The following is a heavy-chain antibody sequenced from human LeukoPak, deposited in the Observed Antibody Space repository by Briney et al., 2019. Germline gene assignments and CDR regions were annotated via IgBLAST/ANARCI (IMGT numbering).Heavy chain of an antibody. V-gene: IGHV3-23*01. CDR3: AKEVPGGAFDI. J-gene: IGHJ4*02. CDR2: ISGSGGST. D-gene: IGHD3-9*01. CDR1: GFTFSSYA. Sequence: GGSLRLSCAASGFTFSSYAMSWVRQAPGKGLEWVSVISGSGGSTDYADSVKGRFTVSRDNSKNTLYLEMNSLRAEDTAGYYCAKEVPGGAFDIWGQGTLVTVSS.